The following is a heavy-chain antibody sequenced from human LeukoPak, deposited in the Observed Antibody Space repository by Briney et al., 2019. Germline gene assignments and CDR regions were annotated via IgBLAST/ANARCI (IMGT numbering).Heavy chain of an antibody. CDR1: GFTFSSYG. CDR3: ARGQVTNFF. D-gene: IGHD4-17*01. J-gene: IGHJ4*02. Sequence: GGSLRLSCAASGFTFSSYGMHWVRQAPGKGLEWLANIKQDGGENYYVDSVKGRFTISRDNAKNSLYLHMNSLRVEDTAVYYCARGQVTNFFWGQGTLVTVSP. CDR2: IKQDGGEN. V-gene: IGHV3-7*01.